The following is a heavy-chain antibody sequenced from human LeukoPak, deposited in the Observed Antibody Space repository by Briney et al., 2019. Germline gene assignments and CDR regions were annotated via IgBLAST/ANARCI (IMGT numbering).Heavy chain of an antibody. CDR3: VRTFGYCSSTSCYVFDY. CDR2: ISSDGGST. V-gene: IGHV3-64D*09. J-gene: IGHJ4*02. D-gene: IGHD2-2*01. CDR1: GFTFSSYS. Sequence: GGSLRLSCAASGFTFSSYSMNWVRQAPGKGLEYVSAISSDGGSTYYADSVKGRFTISRDNSKNTLYLQMSSLRTEDTAVYSCVRTFGYCSSTSCYVFDYWGQGTLVTVSS.